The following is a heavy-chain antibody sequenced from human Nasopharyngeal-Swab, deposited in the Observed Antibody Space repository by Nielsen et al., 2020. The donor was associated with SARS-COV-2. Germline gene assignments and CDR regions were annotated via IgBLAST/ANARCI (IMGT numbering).Heavy chain of an antibody. J-gene: IGHJ6*02. CDR2: IKQDGSGK. V-gene: IGHV3-7*03. D-gene: IGHD1-1*01. CDR3: ARGVLHNLYYYYGMDV. Sequence: WILQRPGKGLEWVANIKQDGSGKYYVDSVKGRFTISRDNAKNSLYLQMNSLRAEDTAVYYCARGVLHNLYYYYGMDVWGQGTTVTVSS.